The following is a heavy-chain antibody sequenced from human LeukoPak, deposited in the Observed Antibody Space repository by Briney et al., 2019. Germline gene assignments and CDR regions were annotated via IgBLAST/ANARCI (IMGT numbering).Heavy chain of an antibody. CDR3: AAGEYGDYIVLRNYYGMDV. Sequence: GASVKVSCKASGYTFTSYDINWVRQATGQGLEWMGWMNPNSGNTGYAQKFQGRVTMTRNTSISTAYMELSSLRSEDTAVYYCAAGEYGDYIVLRNYYGMDVWGQGTTVTVSS. CDR2: MNPNSGNT. J-gene: IGHJ6*02. D-gene: IGHD4-17*01. V-gene: IGHV1-8*02. CDR1: GYTFTSYD.